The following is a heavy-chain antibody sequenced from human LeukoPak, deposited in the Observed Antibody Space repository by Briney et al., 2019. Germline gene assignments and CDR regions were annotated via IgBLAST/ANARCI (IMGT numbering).Heavy chain of an antibody. CDR1: VYSISSGYY. CDR2: IDHIGST. J-gene: IGHJ4*02. CDR3: ARHVLRGNSFHYFDS. D-gene: IGHD4-23*01. Sequence: SETLSLTCAVSVYSISSGYYWGWIRQPPGKGLEWFGRIDHIGSTHYNPSLKSRVTISVDTSQNKFSLNQSPVTAPDTAVYYSARHVLRGNSFHYFDSWGQGTLVTVSS. V-gene: IGHV4-38-2*01.